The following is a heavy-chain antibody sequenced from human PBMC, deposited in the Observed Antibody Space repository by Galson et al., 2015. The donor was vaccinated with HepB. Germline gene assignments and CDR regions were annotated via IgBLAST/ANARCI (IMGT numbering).Heavy chain of an antibody. D-gene: IGHD3-22*01. CDR3: ATRYYDSSGYSA. V-gene: IGHV1-24*01. CDR1: GYTLTELS. J-gene: IGHJ5*02. Sequence: SVKVSCKVSGYTLTELSMHWVRQAPGKGLEWMGGFDPEDGETIYAQKFQGRVTMTEDTSTDTAYMELSSLRSEDTAVYYCATRYYDSSGYSAWCQGTLGTVSP. CDR2: FDPEDGET.